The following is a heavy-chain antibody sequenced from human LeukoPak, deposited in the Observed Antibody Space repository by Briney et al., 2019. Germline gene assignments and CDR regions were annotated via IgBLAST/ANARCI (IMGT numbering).Heavy chain of an antibody. Sequence: GGSLRLSCAASGFSVSTDYMRWVRQAPGKGLEWVSIIYSGGTTYYADSVKGRFTISRDNSKNTLYLQTNSLRADDTAVYYCARGLGSGTYTDYYMDVWAKGTTVTVSS. CDR1: GFSVSTDY. V-gene: IGHV3-53*01. D-gene: IGHD3-10*01. CDR2: IYSGGTT. J-gene: IGHJ6*03. CDR3: ARGLGSGTYTDYYMDV.